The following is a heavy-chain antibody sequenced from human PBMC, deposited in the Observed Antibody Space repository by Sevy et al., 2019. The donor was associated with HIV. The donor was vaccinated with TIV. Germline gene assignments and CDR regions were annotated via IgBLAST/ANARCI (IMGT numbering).Heavy chain of an antibody. D-gene: IGHD3-3*01. CDR2: IGGSGGST. J-gene: IGHJ5*02. CDR1: GFTFSSYA. Sequence: EGSLRLSCAASGFTFSSYAMSWVPQAPGKELEWVSAIGGSGGSTYYADSVKGRFTISRDNSKNTLYLQMNSLRAEDKAVYYCAKGLTILGVVKVGWFDPWGQGTLVTVSS. CDR3: AKGLTILGVVKVGWFDP. V-gene: IGHV3-23*01.